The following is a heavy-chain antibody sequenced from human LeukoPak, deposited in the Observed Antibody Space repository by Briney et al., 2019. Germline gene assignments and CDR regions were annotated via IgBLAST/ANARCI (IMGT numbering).Heavy chain of an antibody. CDR3: TRALRIIGDAFDI. CDR2: IRTSAYGETT. CDR1: GFTFGDYP. V-gene: IGHV3-49*03. D-gene: IGHD3-3*01. Sequence: GRSLRLSGRASGFTFGDYPMSWFRQAPGKGLEWVAYIRTSAYGETTEDAASVRGRFTISRDDSGSIAYLQMNSLKTEDTAVYYCTRALRIIGDAFDIWGQGTMVAVSS. J-gene: IGHJ3*02.